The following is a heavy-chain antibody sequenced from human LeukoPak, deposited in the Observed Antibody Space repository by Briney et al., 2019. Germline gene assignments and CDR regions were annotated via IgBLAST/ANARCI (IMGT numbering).Heavy chain of an antibody. V-gene: IGHV4-34*01. CDR3: AARPITMVRGVINY. CDR2: INHSGST. D-gene: IGHD3-10*01. Sequence: PSGTLSLTCAVYGGSFSGYYWSWIRQPPGKGLEWIGEINHSGSTNYNPSLKSRVTISVDTSKNQFSLKLSSVTAADTAVYYCAARPITMVRGVINYWGQGTLVTVSS. J-gene: IGHJ4*02. CDR1: GGSFSGYY.